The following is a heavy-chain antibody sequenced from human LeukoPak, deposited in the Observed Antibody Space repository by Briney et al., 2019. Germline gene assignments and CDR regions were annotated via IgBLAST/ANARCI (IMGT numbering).Heavy chain of an antibody. CDR2: FDPEQAKT. J-gene: IGHJ4*02. Sequence: ASVRASCKVSGDSLTDLNIQWVRQAPGKGLACLGGFDPEQAKTIYAQNFQGRVTMTEDASTDTAYMELKSLKSEDTAVYYCVTRGGDFWSGFENWGQGTLVTVSS. V-gene: IGHV1-24*01. CDR1: GDSLTDLN. CDR3: VTRGGDFWSGFEN. D-gene: IGHD3-3*01.